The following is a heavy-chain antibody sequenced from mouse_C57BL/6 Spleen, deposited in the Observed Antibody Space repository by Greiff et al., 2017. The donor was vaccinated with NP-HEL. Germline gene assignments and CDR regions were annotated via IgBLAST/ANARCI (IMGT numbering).Heavy chain of an antibody. CDR1: GFTFSSYA. J-gene: IGHJ2*01. D-gene: IGHD4-1*01. CDR3: ARDVLTVDY. Sequence: EVHLVESGGGLVKPGGSLKLSCAASGFTFSSYAMSWVRQTPEKRLEWVATISDGGSYTYYPDNVKGRFTISRDNAKNNLYLQMSHLKSEDTAMYYCARDVLTVDYWGQGTTLTVSS. V-gene: IGHV5-4*01. CDR2: ISDGGSYT.